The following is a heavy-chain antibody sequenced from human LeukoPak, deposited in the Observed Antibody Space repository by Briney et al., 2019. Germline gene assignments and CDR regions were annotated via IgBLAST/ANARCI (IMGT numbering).Heavy chain of an antibody. Sequence: ASVKVSCKASGGTFISYAISWVRQAPGQGLEWMGGIIPIFGTANYAQKFQGRVTITADESTSTAYMELSSLRSEDTAVYYCATEGNIVGATWEENDAFDIWGQGTMVTVSS. J-gene: IGHJ3*02. V-gene: IGHV1-69*13. D-gene: IGHD1-26*01. CDR3: ATEGNIVGATWEENDAFDI. CDR2: IIPIFGTA. CDR1: GGTFISYA.